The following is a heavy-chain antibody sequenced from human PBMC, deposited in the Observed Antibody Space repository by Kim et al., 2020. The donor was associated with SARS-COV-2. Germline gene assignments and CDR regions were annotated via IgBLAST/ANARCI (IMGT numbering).Heavy chain of an antibody. V-gene: IGHV6-1*01. CDR1: GDSVSSNTAA. D-gene: IGHD6-13*01. Sequence: SQTLSLTCVISGDSVSSNTAAWHWIRQSPSRGLEWLGRTFYRSKWYYDYAVSVKSRITIDPDTSKNQFSLQLNSLTPEDTAVYYCARGAYTSTWYWGPGTPVTFSS. CDR3: ARGAYTSTWY. J-gene: IGHJ4*02. CDR2: TFYRSKWYY.